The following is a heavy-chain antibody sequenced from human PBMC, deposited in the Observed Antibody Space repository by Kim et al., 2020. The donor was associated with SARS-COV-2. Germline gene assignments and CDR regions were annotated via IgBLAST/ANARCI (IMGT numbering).Heavy chain of an antibody. CDR2: ISSSSSTI. D-gene: IGHD3-22*01. CDR3: ARDFRAGYYDSSGYYGDY. CDR1: GFTFSSYS. J-gene: IGHJ4*02. Sequence: GGSLRLSCAASGFTFSSYSMNWVRQAPGKGLEWVSYISSSSSTIYYADSVKGRFTISRDNAKNSLYLQMNSLRDEDTAVYYCARDFRAGYYDSSGYYGDYWGQGTLVTVSS. V-gene: IGHV3-48*02.